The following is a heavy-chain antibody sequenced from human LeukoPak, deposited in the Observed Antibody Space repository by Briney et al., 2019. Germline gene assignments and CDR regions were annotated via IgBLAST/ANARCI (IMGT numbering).Heavy chain of an antibody. Sequence: SETLSLTCTVSGYSISSGYYWGWIRQPPGKGLEWIGSIYHSGSTYYNPSLKSRVTISVDMSKNQFSLKLSSVTAADTAVYYCARELGPAMINFDYWGQGTLVTVSS. CDR3: ARELGPAMINFDY. D-gene: IGHD3-22*01. CDR1: GYSISSGYY. J-gene: IGHJ4*02. V-gene: IGHV4-38-2*02. CDR2: IYHSGST.